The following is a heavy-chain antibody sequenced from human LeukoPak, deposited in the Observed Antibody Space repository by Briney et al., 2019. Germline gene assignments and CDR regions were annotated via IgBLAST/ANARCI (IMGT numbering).Heavy chain of an antibody. D-gene: IGHD3-22*01. CDR1: GYSFTSYW. CDR2: IYPGDSDT. V-gene: IGHV5-51*01. J-gene: IGHJ6*03. Sequence: GESLKISCKGSGYSFTSYWIGWVRQMPGKGLEWMGIIYPGDSDTRYSPSFQGQVTISSDKSISTAYLQWSSLKASDTAMYYCARHLIPYYYDSSGYPSYYYYMDVWGKGTTVTVSS. CDR3: ARHLIPYYYDSSGYPSYYYYMDV.